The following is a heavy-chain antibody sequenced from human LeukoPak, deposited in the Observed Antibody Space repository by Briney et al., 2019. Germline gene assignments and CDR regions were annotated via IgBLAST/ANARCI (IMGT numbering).Heavy chain of an antibody. CDR1: GFTLSSYG. V-gene: IGHV3-30*18. CDR3: AKQEYSSGWYYYYYGMDV. CDR2: ISYDGSNK. J-gene: IGHJ6*02. Sequence: PGRSLRLSCAASGFTLSSYGMHWVRQAPGKGLEWVAVISYDGSNKYYADSVKGRFTISRDNSKNTLYLQMNSLRAEDTAVYYCAKQEYSSGWYYYYYGMDVWGQGTTVTVSS. D-gene: IGHD6-19*01.